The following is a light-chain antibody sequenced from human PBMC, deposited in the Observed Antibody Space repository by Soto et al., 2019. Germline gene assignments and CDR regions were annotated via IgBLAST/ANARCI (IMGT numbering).Light chain of an antibody. CDR2: KAS. J-gene: IGKJ1*01. Sequence: DIQMTQSPSTLSASVGDRVTITCRASQTIDSWLAWYQQRPGKPPNLLIYKASTLASGVPSRFSGSGSGTDFTLTINSLQPEDFATYYCQQAYSTPWTFGQGTKVDI. CDR3: QQAYSTPWT. CDR1: QTIDSW. V-gene: IGKV1-5*03.